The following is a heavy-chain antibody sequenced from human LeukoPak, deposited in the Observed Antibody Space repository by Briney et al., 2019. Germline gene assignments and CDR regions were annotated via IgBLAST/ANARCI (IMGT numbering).Heavy chain of an antibody. D-gene: IGHD6-6*01. V-gene: IGHV3-11*01. CDR2: ISSSGSTI. J-gene: IGHJ6*03. CDR3: TRAVAARPNYYYYYMDV. CDR1: GFTFSDYY. Sequence: SGGSLRLSCAASGFTFSDYYMSWIRQAPGKGLEWVSYISSSGSTIYYADSVKGRFTISRDNAKNSLYLQMNSLRAEDTAVYYCTRAVAARPNYYYYYMDVWGKGTTVTVSS.